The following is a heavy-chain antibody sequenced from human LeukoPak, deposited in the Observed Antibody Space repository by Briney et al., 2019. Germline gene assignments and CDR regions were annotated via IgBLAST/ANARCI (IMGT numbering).Heavy chain of an antibody. CDR2: ISGRGGST. V-gene: IGHV3-23*01. J-gene: IGHJ3*02. CDR3: ARDKSTMGAADGFDI. Sequence: GGSLRLSCAASGFTFSSYDMSWVRQAPGKGLEWVSGISGRGGSTFYGDSVKGRFTISRDNSKNTLYLQINSLRAEDTALYYCARDKSTMGAADGFDIWGQGTMVTVSS. CDR1: GFTFSSYD. D-gene: IGHD1-26*01.